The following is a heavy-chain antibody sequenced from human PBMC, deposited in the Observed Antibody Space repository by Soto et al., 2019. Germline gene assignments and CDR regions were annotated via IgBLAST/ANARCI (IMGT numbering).Heavy chain of an antibody. CDR3: AFLGYYDSSGLARHFDY. CDR1: GGTFSSYA. D-gene: IGHD3-22*01. CDR2: IIPIFGTA. J-gene: IGHJ4*02. Sequence: SVKVSCKASGGTFSSYAISWVRQAPGHGLEWMGGIIPIFGTANYAQKFQGRVTITADESTSTAYMELSSLRSEDTAVYYCAFLGYYDSSGLARHFDYWGQGTLVTVSS. V-gene: IGHV1-69*13.